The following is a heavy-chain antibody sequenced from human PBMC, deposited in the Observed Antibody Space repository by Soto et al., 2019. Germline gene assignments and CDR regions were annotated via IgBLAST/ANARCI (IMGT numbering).Heavy chain of an antibody. D-gene: IGHD5-18*01. V-gene: IGHV4-39*01. J-gene: IGHJ5*02. CDR1: GGSISSSSYY. CDR2: IYYSGST. CDR3: ARHSRDTAMVTSEEP. Sequence: QLQLQESGPGLVKPSETLSLTCTVSGGSISSSSYYWGWIRQPPGKGLEWIGSIYYSGSTYYNPSLKSRVTISVDTSKNQFSLKLSSVTAADTAVYYCARHSRDTAMVTSEEPWGQGTLVTVSS.